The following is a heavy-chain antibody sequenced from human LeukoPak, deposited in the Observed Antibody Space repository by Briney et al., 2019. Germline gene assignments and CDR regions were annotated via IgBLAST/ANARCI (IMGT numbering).Heavy chain of an antibody. CDR2: ISARGGNT. D-gene: IGHD3-10*01. CDR3: AKAALLGPKYYFDY. J-gene: IGHJ4*01. Sequence: GGPLRLPCAASGFPFSSYAMSWVRQAPGKGLEWVSSISARGGNTYYADSVKGRFTISRDNSKNTLYLQMHSLKAEDTAVYYCAKAALLGPKYYFDYWGPGPLLTVSS. CDR1: GFPFSSYA. V-gene: IGHV3-23*01.